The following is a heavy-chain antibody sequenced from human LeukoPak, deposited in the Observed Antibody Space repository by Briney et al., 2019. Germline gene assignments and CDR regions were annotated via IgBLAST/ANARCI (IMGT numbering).Heavy chain of an antibody. D-gene: IGHD3-22*01. J-gene: IGHJ4*02. CDR2: ISYDGSNK. Sequence: GRSLRLSRAASGFTFSSYAMHWVRQAPGKGLEWVAVISYDGSNKYYADSVKGRFTISRDNSKNTLYLQMNSLRAEDTAVYYCARPQPPATYYYDSSGMDIDYWGQGTLVTVSS. V-gene: IGHV3-30-3*01. CDR1: GFTFSSYA. CDR3: ARPQPPATYYYDSSGMDIDY.